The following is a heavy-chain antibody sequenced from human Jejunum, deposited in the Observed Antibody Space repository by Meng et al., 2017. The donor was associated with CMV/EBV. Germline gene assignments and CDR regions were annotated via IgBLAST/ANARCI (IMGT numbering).Heavy chain of an antibody. Sequence: ASGFTFISNTMSWVRQAPGKGLEWVSGISGSGGDAYYADSVKGRFTISRDNSKNTLSLQMNSLRVEDTATYYCVKGGYTSGWYFPVWGQGTLVTVSS. CDR2: ISGSGGDA. CDR1: GFTFISNT. CDR3: VKGGYTSGWYFPV. D-gene: IGHD6-13*01. V-gene: IGHV3-23*01. J-gene: IGHJ4*02.